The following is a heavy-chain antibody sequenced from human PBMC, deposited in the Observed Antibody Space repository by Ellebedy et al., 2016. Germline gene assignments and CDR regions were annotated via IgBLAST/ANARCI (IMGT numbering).Heavy chain of an antibody. CDR1: GFTFSSYG. D-gene: IGHD2-2*01. J-gene: IGHJ6*02. CDR2: ISYDATNK. CDR3: ARSYCDRTSCYGMDV. V-gene: IGHV3-30*03. Sequence: GGSLRLSCAASGFTFSSYGMHWVRQAPGKGLDWVAVISYDATNKYYADSVKGRFTISRDNSKNTLYLQMNSLRAEDTAVYYCARSYCDRTSCYGMDVWGQGTTVTVPS.